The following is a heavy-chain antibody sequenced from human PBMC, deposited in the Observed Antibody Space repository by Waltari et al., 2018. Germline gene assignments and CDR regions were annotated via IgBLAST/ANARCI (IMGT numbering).Heavy chain of an antibody. CDR3: ARERGGYDYYYYYYMDV. J-gene: IGHJ6*03. CDR2: INHSGST. CDR1: GGSLSGYY. Sequence: QVQLQQWGAGLLKPSETLSLTCAVYGGSLSGYYWSWNRQPPGKGLEWIGEINHSGSTNYNPSLKSRVTISVDTSKNQFSLKLSSVTAADTAVYYCARERGGYDYYYYYYMDVWGKGTTVTVSS. V-gene: IGHV4-34*01. D-gene: IGHD5-12*01.